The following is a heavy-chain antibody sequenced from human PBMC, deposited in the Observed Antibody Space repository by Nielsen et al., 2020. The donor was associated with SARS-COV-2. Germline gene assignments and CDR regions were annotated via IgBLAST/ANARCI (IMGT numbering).Heavy chain of an antibody. D-gene: IGHD3-9*01. V-gene: IGHV4-34*01. CDR2: INHSGST. CDR3: ARGRYFDSYYMDV. Sequence: SETLSLTCAVYGGSFSGYYWSWIRQPPGKGLEWIGEINHSGSTNYNPSLKSRVTISVDTSKNQFSLKQSSVTAADTAVYYCARGRYFDSYYMDVWGKGTTVTVSS. CDR1: GGSFSGYY. J-gene: IGHJ6*03.